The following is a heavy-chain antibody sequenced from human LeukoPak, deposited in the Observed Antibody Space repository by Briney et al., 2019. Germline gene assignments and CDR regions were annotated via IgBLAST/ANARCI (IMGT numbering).Heavy chain of an antibody. CDR2: VHSDGTIT. Sequence: GGSLRLSCAASGFTFGNSWINWVRQAPGKGLVWVSRVHSDGTITNYADSVKGRFSISRDNAKNTLYLQMSSLRSEDTAVYYCARRGTIDSGRPWNWGQGTLVTVSS. CDR1: GFTFGNSW. D-gene: IGHD1-26*01. V-gene: IGHV3-74*01. J-gene: IGHJ4*02. CDR3: ARRGTIDSGRPWN.